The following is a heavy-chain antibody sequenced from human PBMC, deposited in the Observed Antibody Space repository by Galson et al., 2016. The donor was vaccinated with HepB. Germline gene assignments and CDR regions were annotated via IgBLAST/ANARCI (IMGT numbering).Heavy chain of an antibody. CDR3: AKNAVRGINAYYYGMDV. D-gene: IGHD3-10*01. V-gene: IGHV1-3*01. CDR2: INAANGNT. J-gene: IGHJ6*02. CDR1: GYTFTNYA. Sequence: SVKVSCKASGYTFTNYAMHWVRQAPGQRLEWMGWINAANGNTKYSQNFQGRVTITRDTSATTAYMELSSLRSEDTAVYYCAKNAVRGINAYYYGMDVWAKGPRSPSP.